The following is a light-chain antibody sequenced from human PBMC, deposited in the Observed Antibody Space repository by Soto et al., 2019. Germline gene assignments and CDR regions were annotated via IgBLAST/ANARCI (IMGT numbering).Light chain of an antibody. Sequence: EIVLTQSPATLSLSPGERATLSCRASQSVSSYLAWYQQKPGQAPRLLIYDASNRATGIPARFSGSGSGTDFTLTISSLQPDDFATYYCQQYNSYPRTFGQGTKVDIK. CDR3: QQYNSYPRT. CDR2: DAS. J-gene: IGKJ1*01. V-gene: IGKV3-11*01. CDR1: QSVSSY.